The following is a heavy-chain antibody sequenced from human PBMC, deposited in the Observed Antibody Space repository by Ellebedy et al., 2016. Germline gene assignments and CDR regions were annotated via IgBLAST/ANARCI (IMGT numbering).Heavy chain of an antibody. CDR2: IQSSGST. Sequence: SETLSLXCTVSGDSISSNYWTWIRQPAGKGLEWIGRIQSSGSTSYNPSLKSRVTMSVDTSKNQFSLKLSSVTAADTAVYSCARGADAFDIWGPGTMVTVSS. CDR3: ARGADAFDI. V-gene: IGHV4-4*07. CDR1: GDSISSNY. J-gene: IGHJ3*02.